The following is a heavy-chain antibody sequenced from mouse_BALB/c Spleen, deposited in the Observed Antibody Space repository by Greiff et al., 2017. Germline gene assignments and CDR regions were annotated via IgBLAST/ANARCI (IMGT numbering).Heavy chain of an antibody. CDR2: ISDGGSYT. Sequence: EVQGVESGGGLVKPGGSLKLSCAASGFTFSDYYMYWVRQTPEKRLEWVATISDGGSYTYYPDSVKGRFTISRDNAKNNLYLQMSSLKSEDTAMYYCARGGYGNYGDWFAYWGQGTLVTVSA. CDR1: GFTFSDYY. CDR3: ARGGYGNYGDWFAY. D-gene: IGHD2-10*02. V-gene: IGHV5-4*02. J-gene: IGHJ3*01.